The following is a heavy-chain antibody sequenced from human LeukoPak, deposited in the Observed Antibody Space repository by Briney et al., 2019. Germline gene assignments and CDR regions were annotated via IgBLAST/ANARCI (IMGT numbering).Heavy chain of an antibody. V-gene: IGHV4-31*03. CDR2: IYYSGST. CDR1: GDSISSAYYY. J-gene: IGHJ4*02. D-gene: IGHD3-16*01. CDR3: ARQGGGPGFDY. Sequence: SETLSLTCTVSGDSISSAYYYWSWLRQHPGKGLEWIGYIYYSGSTYYNPSLKSRVTISVDTSKNQFSLKLTSVTAADTAVYYCARQGGGPGFDYWGQGTPVTVSS.